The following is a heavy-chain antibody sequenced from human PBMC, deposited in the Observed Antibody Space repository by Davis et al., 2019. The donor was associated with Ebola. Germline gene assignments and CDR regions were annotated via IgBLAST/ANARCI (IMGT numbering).Heavy chain of an antibody. V-gene: IGHV3-48*04. CDR3: ARDKTHTRLDY. CDR1: GFTFSTYS. D-gene: IGHD2-2*01. J-gene: IGHJ4*02. Sequence: GESLKISCAASGFTFSTYSMSWVRQAPGKGLEWVSYISSSSSTIYYADSVKGRFTISRDNAKNSLYLQMNSLRAEDTAVYYCARDKTHTRLDYWGQGTLVTVSS. CDR2: ISSSSSTI.